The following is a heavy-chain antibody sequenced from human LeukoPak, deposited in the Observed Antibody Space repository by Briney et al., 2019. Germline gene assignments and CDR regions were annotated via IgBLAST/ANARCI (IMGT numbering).Heavy chain of an antibody. V-gene: IGHV3-23*01. CDR1: GFTFSGYA. CDR2: ISGSSGDT. D-gene: IGHD3-16*01. Sequence: AGGSLRLSCAASGFTFSGYAMNWVRQAPGKGLEWVTGISGSSGDTYYADSVKGRLTISRDNSKSTPYLQMNSLRAEDTAVYYCAKDLIMITFGEGGFDYWGQGTLVTVSS. J-gene: IGHJ4*02. CDR3: AKDLIMITFGEGGFDY.